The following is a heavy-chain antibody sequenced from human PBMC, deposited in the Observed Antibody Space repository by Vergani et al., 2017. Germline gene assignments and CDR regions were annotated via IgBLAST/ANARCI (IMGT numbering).Heavy chain of an antibody. D-gene: IGHD3-3*01. CDR3: AKRGRTIFGVVADAFDI. CDR1: GFTFSSYG. J-gene: IGHJ3*02. CDR2: ISYDGSNK. V-gene: IGHV3-30*18. Sequence: QVPLVESGGGVVQPGRSLRLSCAASGFTFSSYGMHWVRQAPGKGLEWVAVISYDGSNKYYADSVEGRFTISRDNSKNTLYLQMNSLRAEDTAVYYCAKRGRTIFGVVADAFDIWGQGTMVTVSS.